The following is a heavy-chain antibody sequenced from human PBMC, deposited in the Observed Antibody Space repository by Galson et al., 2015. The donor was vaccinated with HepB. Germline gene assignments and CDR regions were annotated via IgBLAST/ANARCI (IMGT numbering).Heavy chain of an antibody. J-gene: IGHJ4*02. CDR3: AREGYDILSGTHRYSLDF. V-gene: IGHV1-69*04. CDR1: GGTFSSFA. D-gene: IGHD3-9*01. CDR2: VIPIFDKR. Sequence: SVKVSCKASGGTFSSFAISWVRQAPGQGLEWMGRVIPIFDKRDNAQKFQDRVTLTADKSTATAYMDLTGLTNEDTAVYYCAREGYDILSGTHRYSLDFWGQGTLVIVSS.